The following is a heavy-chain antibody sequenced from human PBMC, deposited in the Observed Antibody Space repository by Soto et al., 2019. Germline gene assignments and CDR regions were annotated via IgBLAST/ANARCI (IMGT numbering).Heavy chain of an antibody. CDR3: ARDGSGH. CDR2: IYTGGGT. J-gene: IGHJ4*02. CDR1: GRTVSTNP. V-gene: IGHV3-66*01. Sequence: EVQLVESGGGLVQPGGSLRLSCAASGRTVSTNPMSWVRQAPGKGLEWGSVIYTGGGTHYADSVKGRFTISRDNSKNTVNLQMNSLRPEDTAVYYCARDGSGHWGQGTLVTVSS.